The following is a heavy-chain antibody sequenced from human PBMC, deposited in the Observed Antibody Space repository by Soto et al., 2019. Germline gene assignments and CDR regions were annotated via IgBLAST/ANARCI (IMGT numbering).Heavy chain of an antibody. J-gene: IGHJ5*02. CDR2: IYYDGST. Sequence: SETLSLTCSVSGGSITSASAYWGWIRQPPGKGPEWIGTIYYDGSTYYNPSLKSRITISVDTSKNQFSLNLISVTAADTAVYYCARDIAIAWFFAWGQGTLVTVSS. V-gene: IGHV4-39*02. CDR1: GGSITSASAY. D-gene: IGHD2-15*01. CDR3: ARDIAIAWFFA.